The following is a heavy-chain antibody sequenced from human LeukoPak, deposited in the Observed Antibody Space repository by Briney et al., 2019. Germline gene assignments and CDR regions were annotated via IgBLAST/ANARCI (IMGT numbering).Heavy chain of an antibody. J-gene: IGHJ6*02. CDR2: ISWNSGSI. D-gene: IGHD5-18*01. V-gene: IGHV3-9*02. Sequence: GGSLRLSCAASGFTSDDYAMHWVRQAPGKGLEWVSGISWNSGSIGYADSVKGRFTISRDNAKNSLYLQMNSLRAGDTALYYCAKDTAMVTPRGMDVWGQGTTVTVSS. CDR3: AKDTAMVTPRGMDV. CDR1: GFTSDDYA.